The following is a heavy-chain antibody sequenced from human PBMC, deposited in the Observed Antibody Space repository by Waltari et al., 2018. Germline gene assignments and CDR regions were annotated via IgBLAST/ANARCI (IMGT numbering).Heavy chain of an antibody. CDR1: GGSISSSY. CDR2: IYYSGST. J-gene: IGHJ3*02. CDR3: ARDGNRGYSGYETSDAFDI. V-gene: IGHV4-59*01. D-gene: IGHD5-12*01. Sequence: QVQLQESGPGLVKPSETLSLTCTVSGGSISSSYWSWLRPPPGKGLEWIGYIYYSGSTNYNPSLKSRVTISVDTSKNQFSLKLSSVTAADTAVYYCARDGNRGYSGYETSDAFDIWGQGTMVTVSS.